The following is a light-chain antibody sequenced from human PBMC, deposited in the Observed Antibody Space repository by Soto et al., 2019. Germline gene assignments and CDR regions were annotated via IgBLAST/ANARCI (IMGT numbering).Light chain of an antibody. Sequence: DIHMTQSPSTLSSSVGDRVTITCRASQSISIWLAWYQQKPGKAPNLLIYKTSSMGSGGPSNFSGSGSGTKVTLTISSLQPDDFATYYCRHYYDYSWTFGQGTKVEIK. CDR3: RHYYDYSWT. CDR1: QSISIW. J-gene: IGKJ1*01. CDR2: KTS. V-gene: IGKV1-5*03.